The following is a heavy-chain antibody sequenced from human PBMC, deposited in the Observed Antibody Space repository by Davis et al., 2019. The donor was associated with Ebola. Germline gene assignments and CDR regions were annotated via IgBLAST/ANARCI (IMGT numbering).Heavy chain of an antibody. Sequence: AASVKVSCKASGYTFTSYYMHWVRQAPGQGLEWMGRINPNSGGTNYAQKFQGRVTMTRDTSISTAYMELSRLRSDDTAVYYCARGDNWNDFWYYYYGMDVWGKGTTVTVSS. J-gene: IGHJ6*04. CDR1: GYTFTSYY. V-gene: IGHV1-2*06. CDR3: ARGDNWNDFWYYYYGMDV. D-gene: IGHD1-20*01. CDR2: INPNSGGT.